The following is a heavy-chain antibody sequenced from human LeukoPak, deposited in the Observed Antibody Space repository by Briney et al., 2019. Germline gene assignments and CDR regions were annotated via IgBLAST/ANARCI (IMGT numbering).Heavy chain of an antibody. CDR2: MNPNSGNT. V-gene: IGHV1-8*01. D-gene: IGHD3-22*01. J-gene: IGHJ6*03. Sequence: ASVKVSCKASGYTFTSYDINWVRQATGQGLEWMGWMNPNSGNTGYAQKFQGRVTMTRNTSISTAYMELSSLRSEDTAVYYCARVAGDSSGYYSTDYYYMDVWGKGTTVTVSS. CDR1: GYTFTSYD. CDR3: ARVAGDSSGYYSTDYYYMDV.